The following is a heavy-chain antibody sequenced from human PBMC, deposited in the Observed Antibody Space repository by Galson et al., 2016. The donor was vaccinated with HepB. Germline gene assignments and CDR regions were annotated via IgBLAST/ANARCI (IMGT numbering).Heavy chain of an antibody. CDR3: ARFGGSLGMDV. Sequence: SLRLSCAASGFTFSDFGMHWVRQAPGKGLEWMALIWYDGSNKHYADSVKGRFTISRDNSKNTLYLQMNSLTAEDTAVYYCARFGGSLGMDVWGQGTTVTVSS. D-gene: IGHD2-15*01. V-gene: IGHV3-33*01. CDR2: IWYDGSNK. J-gene: IGHJ6*02. CDR1: GFTFSDFG.